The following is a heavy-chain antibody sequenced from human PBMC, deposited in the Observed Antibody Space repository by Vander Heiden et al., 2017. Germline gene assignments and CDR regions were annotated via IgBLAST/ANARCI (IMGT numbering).Heavy chain of an antibody. V-gene: IGHV3-11*01. CDR1: GFIFDNYY. D-gene: IGHD5-12*01. CDR3: FAGYNDIDY. Sequence: QVQIVESGGGLVKPGGSLRLSCAASGFIFDNYYMSWIRLAPGKGLEWVSYINRDSTTIYYTDSVQGRFTISRDNAKNSLYLQMNNLGVEDTAVYYCFAGYNDIDYWGQGTLVTVSS. J-gene: IGHJ4*02. CDR2: INRDSTTI.